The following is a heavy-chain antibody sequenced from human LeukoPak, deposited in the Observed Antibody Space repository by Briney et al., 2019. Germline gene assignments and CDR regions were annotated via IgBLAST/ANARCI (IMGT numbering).Heavy chain of an antibody. J-gene: IGHJ2*01. CDR1: GFTFSSYA. D-gene: IGHD3-10*01. V-gene: IGHV3-23*01. Sequence: GGSLRLSCAASGFTFSSYAMNWVRQAPGKGLEWVSVISGSGDSTYYADSVKGRFTISRDNSKNTLYLQMNSLRAEDTAVYYCAKDLSLVRGVTTNWYFDLWGRGTLVTVFS. CDR3: AKDLSLVRGVTTNWYFDL. CDR2: ISGSGDST.